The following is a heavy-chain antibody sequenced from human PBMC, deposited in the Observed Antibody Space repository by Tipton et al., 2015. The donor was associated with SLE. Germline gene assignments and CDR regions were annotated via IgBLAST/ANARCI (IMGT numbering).Heavy chain of an antibody. CDR3: VKGPFCSSTTCPKAYYYYYMDV. Sequence: SLRLSCAASGFTFSSYTMNWVRQAPGKGLEWVAVIWYDGSNKYYADSVKGRFTISRDKSKNTLYLQMNSLRAEDTAVYYCVKGPFCSSTTCPKAYYYYYMDVWGKGTTVTVSS. D-gene: IGHD2-2*01. CDR2: IWYDGSNK. CDR1: GFTFSSYT. V-gene: IGHV3-33*03. J-gene: IGHJ6*03.